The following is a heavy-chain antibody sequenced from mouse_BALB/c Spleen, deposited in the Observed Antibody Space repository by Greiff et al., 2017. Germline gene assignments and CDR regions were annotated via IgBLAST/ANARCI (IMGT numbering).Heavy chain of an antibody. J-gene: IGHJ3*01. CDR2: ISSGGST. V-gene: IGHV5-6-5*01. Sequence: EVQVVESGGGLVKPGGSLKLSCAASGFTFSSYAMSWVRQTPEKRLEWVASISSGGSTYYPDSVKGRFTISRDNARNILYLQMSSLRSEDTAMYYCARGLNQCITTATWFAYWGQGTLVTVSA. CDR3: ARGLNQCITTATWFAY. D-gene: IGHD1-2*01. CDR1: GFTFSSYA.